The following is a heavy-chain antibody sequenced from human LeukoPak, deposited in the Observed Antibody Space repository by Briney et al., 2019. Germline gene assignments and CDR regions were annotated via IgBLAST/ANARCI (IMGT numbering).Heavy chain of an antibody. J-gene: IGHJ3*02. D-gene: IGHD3-22*01. CDR3: VRVCRDSSGYGAFDI. Sequence: PGGSLRLACAASGFTFSSYEMNWVRQAPGKGLEWVSYISSSGSLIYYADSVKGRFTISRDNAKNSLYLQMNSLRDEDTAVYYCVRVCRDSSGYGAFDIWGQGTMVTVSS. V-gene: IGHV3-48*03. CDR1: GFTFSSYE. CDR2: ISSSGSLI.